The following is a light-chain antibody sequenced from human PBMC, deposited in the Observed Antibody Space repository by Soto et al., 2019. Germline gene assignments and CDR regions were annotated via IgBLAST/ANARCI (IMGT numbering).Light chain of an antibody. J-gene: IGLJ1*01. CDR2: DVS. V-gene: IGLV2-14*01. CDR3: NSYAISTDSYV. Sequence: QSVLTQPASVSGSPGQSITISCTGTSSDVGARDDVSWYQQHPGKAPKLMIYDVSNRPSGVSNRFSGSKSGNTASLTVSGLQAEDEADYYCNSYAISTDSYVFGTGTKLTVL. CDR1: SSDVGARDD.